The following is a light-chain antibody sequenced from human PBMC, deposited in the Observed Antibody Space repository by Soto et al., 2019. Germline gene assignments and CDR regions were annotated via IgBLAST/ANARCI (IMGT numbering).Light chain of an antibody. V-gene: IGKV1-39*01. Sequence: DIQMTQSPSSLSASVGDRVTITCRASQSISSYLNWYQQKPGKAPKLLIYAASSLQSGVPSRFSGSASETDFTLTISSLQPEDFATYYCQQSYSTPRTFGPGTKVDIK. CDR2: AAS. CDR3: QQSYSTPRT. J-gene: IGKJ3*01. CDR1: QSISSY.